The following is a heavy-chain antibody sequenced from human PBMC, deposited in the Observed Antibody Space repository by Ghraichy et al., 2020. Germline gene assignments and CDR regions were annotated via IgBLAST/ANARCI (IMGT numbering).Heavy chain of an antibody. CDR3: ARDMAIAAAVHMGIDIKWDDAFDI. CDR2: IIPIFGTA. CDR1: GGTFSSYA. J-gene: IGHJ3*02. V-gene: IGHV1-69*13. D-gene: IGHD6-13*01. Sequence: SVKVSCKASGGTFSSYAISWVRQAPGQGLEWMGGIIPIFGTANYAQKFQGRVTITADESTSTAYMELSSLRSEDTAVYYCARDMAIAAAVHMGIDIKWDDAFDIWGQGTMVTVSS.